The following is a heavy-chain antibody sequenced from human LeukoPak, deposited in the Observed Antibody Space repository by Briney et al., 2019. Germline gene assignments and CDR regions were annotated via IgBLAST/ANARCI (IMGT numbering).Heavy chain of an antibody. V-gene: IGHV3-48*03. CDR3: ARDSRGSSWFFDY. J-gene: IGHJ2*01. CDR2: ISSSGRTF. D-gene: IGHD6-13*01. CDR1: GFTLSSYE. Sequence: GGSLTLFCAASGFTLSSYEMNWVRQAPGKGLEWVSYISSSGRTFYYADSVKGRFTISRDNGKNSLYPQMNSLRVEDTAVYYCARDSRGSSWFFDYWGRGALDRVSS.